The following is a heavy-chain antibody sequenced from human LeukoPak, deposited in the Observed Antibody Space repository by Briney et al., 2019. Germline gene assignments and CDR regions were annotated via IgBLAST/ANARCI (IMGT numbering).Heavy chain of an antibody. CDR2: IIPIFGTA. CDR3: ARGRNYYDPSGYYVLDH. CDR1: GGTFSSYA. J-gene: IGHJ4*02. D-gene: IGHD3-22*01. Sequence: ASVKVSCKASGGTFSSYAISWVRQAPGQGLEWMGGIIPIFGTANYAQKFQGRVTITADESTSTAYMELSSLRSEDTAVYSCARGRNYYDPSGYYVLDHWGQGTLVTVSS. V-gene: IGHV1-69*13.